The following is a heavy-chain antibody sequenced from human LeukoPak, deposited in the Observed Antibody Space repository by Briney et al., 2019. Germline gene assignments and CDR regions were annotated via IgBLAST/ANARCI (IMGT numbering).Heavy chain of an antibody. D-gene: IGHD1-26*01. Sequence: PGGSLRLSCAASEFTFSSYWMSWVRQAPGKGLEWVANIKQDGSEKYYVDSVKGRFISSRDNTKNSLYLQMNSLRAEDTAIYYCARDLRIVSGSYLDYWGQGTLVTVSS. CDR3: ARDLRIVSGSYLDY. CDR2: IKQDGSEK. J-gene: IGHJ4*02. CDR1: EFTFSSYW. V-gene: IGHV3-7*01.